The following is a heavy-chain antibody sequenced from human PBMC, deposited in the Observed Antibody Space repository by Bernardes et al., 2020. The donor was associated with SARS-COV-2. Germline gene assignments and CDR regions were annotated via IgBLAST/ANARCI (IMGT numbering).Heavy chain of an antibody. J-gene: IGHJ6*02. CDR1: GYTFTSYD. CDR3: ARSSGGSWGLGMDV. Sequence: ASVKVSCKASGYTFTSYDINWVRQATGQGLEWMGWMNPNSGNTGYAQKFQGRVTMTRNTSISTAYMELSSLRSEDTAVYYCARSSGGSWGLGMDVWGQGTTVTVSS. V-gene: IGHV1-8*01. CDR2: MNPNSGNT. D-gene: IGHD2-15*01.